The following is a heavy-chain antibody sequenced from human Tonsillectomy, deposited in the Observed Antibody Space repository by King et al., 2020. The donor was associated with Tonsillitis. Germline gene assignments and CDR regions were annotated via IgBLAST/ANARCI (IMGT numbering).Heavy chain of an antibody. J-gene: IGHJ4*02. D-gene: IGHD3-10*01. CDR2: ISYDGSNK. CDR3: ASPLFGAESFSDY. V-gene: IGHV3-30-3*01. Sequence: VQLVESGGGVVQPGRSLRLSCAASGFTFSSYAMHWVRQAPGQGLEWGAGISYDGSNKYYADSVKGRITISRDNSKNTLYLQMNSLRAEDTAVYYCASPLFGAESFSDYWGQGALVTVSS. CDR1: GFTFSSYA.